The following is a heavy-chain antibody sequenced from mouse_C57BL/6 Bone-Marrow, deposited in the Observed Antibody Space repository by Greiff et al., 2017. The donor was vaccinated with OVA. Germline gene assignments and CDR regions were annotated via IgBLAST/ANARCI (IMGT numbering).Heavy chain of an antibody. J-gene: IGHJ3*01. CDR1: GYSITSGYY. V-gene: IGHV3-6*01. CDR3: AKLLRRGFAY. Sequence: EVQVVESGPGLVKPSQSLSLTCSVTGYSITSGYYWNWIRQFPGNKLEWMGYISYDGSNNYNPSLKNRISITRDTSKNQFFLKLNSVTTEDTATYYCAKLLRRGFAYWGQGTLVTVSA. D-gene: IGHD2-12*01. CDR2: ISYDGSN.